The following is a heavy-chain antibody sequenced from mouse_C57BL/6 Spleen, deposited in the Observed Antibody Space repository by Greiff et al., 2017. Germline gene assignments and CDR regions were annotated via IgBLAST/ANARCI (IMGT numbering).Heavy chain of an antibody. J-gene: IGHJ2*01. V-gene: IGHV1-20*01. CDR1: GYSFTGYF. D-gene: IGHD1-1*01. CDR2: INPYNGDT. CDR3: ARGDYYGSNNYFYY. Sequence: VQLQQSGPELVKPGDSVKISCKASGYSFTGYFMNWVMQSHGKSLEWIGRINPYNGDTFYNQKFKGKATLTVDKSSSTAPMELRSLTSEDSAVYYCARGDYYGSNNYFYYWGQGTTLTVSS.